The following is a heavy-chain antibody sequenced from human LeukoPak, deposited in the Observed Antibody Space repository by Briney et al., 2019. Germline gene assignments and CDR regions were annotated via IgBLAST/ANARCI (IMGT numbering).Heavy chain of an antibody. Sequence: ASVKVSCKASGYTFTSYYMHWVRQAPGQGLEWMGIINPSGGSTSYAQKFQGRVTMTRDTSTSTVYMELSSLRFEDTAVYYCARDRSIAAADDAFDIWGQGTMVTVSS. J-gene: IGHJ3*02. V-gene: IGHV1-46*01. CDR2: INPSGGST. D-gene: IGHD6-13*01. CDR3: ARDRSIAAADDAFDI. CDR1: GYTFTSYY.